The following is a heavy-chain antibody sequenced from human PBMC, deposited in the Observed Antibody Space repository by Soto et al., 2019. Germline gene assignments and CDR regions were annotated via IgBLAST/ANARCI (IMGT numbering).Heavy chain of an antibody. CDR3: ARRAYYYDSSGYYQGYWFDP. CDR2: AYYSGTS. Sequence: SETLSLTCTVSGGSIRVHSYYWSWIRQTPGKGLEWVGSAYYSGTSYFNPALKGRVTISVDTSTNQFSLRLTSVTAEDTAVYYCARRAYYYDSSGYYQGYWFDPWGQGTLVTVSS. J-gene: IGHJ5*02. V-gene: IGHV4-39*01. D-gene: IGHD3-22*01. CDR1: GGSIRVHSYY.